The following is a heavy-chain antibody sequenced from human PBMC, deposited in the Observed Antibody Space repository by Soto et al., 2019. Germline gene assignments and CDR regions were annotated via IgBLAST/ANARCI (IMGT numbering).Heavy chain of an antibody. CDR2: IFPRDFDV. CDR1: GYTFTNYW. CDR3: ERIVSLLQPIDS. D-gene: IGHD3-16*02. J-gene: IGHJ5*01. V-gene: IGHV5-51*01. Sequence: GESLKISCQTSGYTFTNYWIGWVRQMPGGGLEWLGLIFPRDFDVRYSPSFEGQVTISADRSTATAFLQCRSLEASDSALYFCERIVSLLQPIDSWGQGTPVTVYS.